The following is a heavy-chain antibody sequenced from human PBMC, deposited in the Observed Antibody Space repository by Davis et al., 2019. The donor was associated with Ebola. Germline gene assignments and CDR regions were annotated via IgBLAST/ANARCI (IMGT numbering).Heavy chain of an antibody. V-gene: IGHV4-59*01. D-gene: IGHD2-8*01. CDR3: ARTLYCTNGVCYGGDWFDP. Sequence: SETLSLTCAVYGGSFSSYYWSWIRQPPGKGLEWIGYIYYSGSTNYNPSLKGRVTISVDTSKNQFSLKLSSVTAADTAVYYCARTLYCTNGVCYGGDWFDPWGQGTLVTVSS. CDR2: IYYSGST. CDR1: GGSFSSYY. J-gene: IGHJ5*02.